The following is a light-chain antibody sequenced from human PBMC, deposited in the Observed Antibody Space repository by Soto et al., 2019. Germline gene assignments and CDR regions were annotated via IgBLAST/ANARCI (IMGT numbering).Light chain of an antibody. CDR2: EAS. CDR3: QQYTTSPFT. CDR1: QSVGSNY. J-gene: IGKJ3*01. V-gene: IGKV3-20*01. Sequence: EIVLTQSPATLSLSPGERATLYCRASQSVGSNYLAWHQQKPGQAPRVLIYEASSRATGIPERFSGSGSGADFTLTISRLEPEDFAVYYCQQYTTSPFTFGPGTKVDIK.